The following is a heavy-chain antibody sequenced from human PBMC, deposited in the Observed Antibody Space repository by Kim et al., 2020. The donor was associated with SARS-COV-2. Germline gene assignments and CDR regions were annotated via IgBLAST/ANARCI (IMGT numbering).Heavy chain of an antibody. CDR1: GFTFNNYA. CDR2: ISYNGGST. J-gene: IGHJ4*02. CDR3: AKGGGAVIRYFDY. D-gene: IGHD3-22*01. Sequence: GGSLRLSCAASGFTFNNYAMSWVRQAPGKGLEWVSTISYNGGSTYYADSVKGRFSISRDNSKNTLYLQMNSLRAEDTAIYYCAKGGGAVIRYFDYWGQGTLVTVSS. V-gene: IGHV3-23*01.